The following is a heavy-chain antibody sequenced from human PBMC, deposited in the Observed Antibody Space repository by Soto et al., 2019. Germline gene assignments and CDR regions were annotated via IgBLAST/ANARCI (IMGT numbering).Heavy chain of an antibody. CDR3: AKENFSGYDSSPVDY. J-gene: IGHJ4*02. D-gene: IGHD5-12*01. V-gene: IGHV3-30*18. CDR1: GFTFSIYG. CDR2: ISYDGSNK. Sequence: GGSLRLSCAASGFTFSIYGMHWVRQAPGKGLEWVAVISYDGSNKYYADSVKGRFTISRDNSKNTLYLQMNSLRAEDTAVYYCAKENFSGYDSSPVDYWGQGTLVTVSS.